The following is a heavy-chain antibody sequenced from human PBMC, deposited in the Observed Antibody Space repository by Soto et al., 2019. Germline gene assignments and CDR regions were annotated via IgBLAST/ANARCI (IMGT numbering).Heavy chain of an antibody. J-gene: IGHJ6*02. Sequence: SVKVSCKASGGTFSSYAISWVRQAPGQGLEWMGGIIPIFGTANYAQKFQGRVTITADESTSTAYMELSSLRSEDTAVYYCARDVYSYGPYYYGMDVWGQGTTVTVSS. CDR3: ARDVYSYGPYYYGMDV. V-gene: IGHV1-69*13. D-gene: IGHD5-18*01. CDR2: IIPIFGTA. CDR1: GGTFSSYA.